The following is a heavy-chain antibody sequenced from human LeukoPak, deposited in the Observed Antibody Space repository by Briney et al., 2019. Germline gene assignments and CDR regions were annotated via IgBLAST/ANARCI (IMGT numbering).Heavy chain of an antibody. V-gene: IGHV4-61*08. Sequence: SETLSLTCTVSGGSVSSGGFYWTWIRQPPGKGLEWIGYIYYSGSTNYIPSLRSRLTISVDTSKNQFSLKLSSVTAADTAVYYCAREDASGYYLYYFDYWGQGTLVTVSS. CDR3: AREDASGYYLYYFDY. D-gene: IGHD3-22*01. J-gene: IGHJ4*02. CDR2: IYYSGST. CDR1: GGSVSSGGFY.